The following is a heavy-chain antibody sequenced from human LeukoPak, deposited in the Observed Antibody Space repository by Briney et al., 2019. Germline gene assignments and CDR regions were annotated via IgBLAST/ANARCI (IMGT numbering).Heavy chain of an antibody. CDR2: ISAYNGNT. J-gene: IGHJ5*02. V-gene: IGHV1-18*01. CDR3: ARDQAPQFDP. CDR1: GCTXTSYG. Sequence: ASVKVSCKASGCTXTSYGISGVRQAPGQGLEWMGWISAYNGNTNYAQKLQGRVTMTTDTSTSTAYMELRSLRSDDTAVYYCARDQAPQFDPWGQGTLVTVSS.